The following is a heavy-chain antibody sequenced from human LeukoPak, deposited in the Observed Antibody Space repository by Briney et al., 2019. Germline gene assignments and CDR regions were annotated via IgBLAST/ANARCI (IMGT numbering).Heavy chain of an antibody. CDR2: IWYDGSNK. V-gene: IGHV3-33*01. Sequence: PGGSLRLSCAASGFTFSSYGIHWVRQAPGKGLEWVAVIWYDGSNKYYADSVKGRFTISRDNSKNTLYLQMNSLRAEDTAVYYCARTVGGYQYYFDYWGQGTLVTVSS. CDR3: ARTVGGYQYYFDY. CDR1: GFTFSSYG. J-gene: IGHJ4*02. D-gene: IGHD4-23*01.